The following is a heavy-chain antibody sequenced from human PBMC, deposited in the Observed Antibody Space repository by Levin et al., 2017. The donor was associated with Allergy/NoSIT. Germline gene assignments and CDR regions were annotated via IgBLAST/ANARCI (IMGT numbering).Heavy chain of an antibody. CDR2: ISYDGSNK. J-gene: IGHJ4*02. CDR1: GFTFSSYG. CDR3: AKDISSGVVRAVPFDY. Sequence: GGSLRLSCAASGFTFSSYGMHWVRQAPGKGLEWVAVISYDGSNKYYADSVKGRFTISRDNSKNTLYLQMNSLRAEDTAVYYCAKDISSGVVRAVPFDYWGQGTLVTVSS. V-gene: IGHV3-30*18. D-gene: IGHD4-23*01.